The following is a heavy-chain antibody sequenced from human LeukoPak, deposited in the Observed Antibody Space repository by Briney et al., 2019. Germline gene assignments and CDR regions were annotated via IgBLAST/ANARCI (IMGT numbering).Heavy chain of an antibody. Sequence: ASVKVSCKASGYTFTSYGISWVRQAPGQGLEWMGWISAYNGNTNYAQKLQGRVTMTTDTSTSTAYMELRSLRSDDTAVYYCARAFYGDPLYYYYGMDVWGQGTTVTVSS. D-gene: IGHD4-17*01. CDR1: GYTFTSYG. CDR2: ISAYNGNT. V-gene: IGHV1-18*01. CDR3: ARAFYGDPLYYYYGMDV. J-gene: IGHJ6*02.